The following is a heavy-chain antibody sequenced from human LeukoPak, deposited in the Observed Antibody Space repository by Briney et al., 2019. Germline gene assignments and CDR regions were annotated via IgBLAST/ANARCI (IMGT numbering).Heavy chain of an antibody. CDR3: ARATPAGVFDY. J-gene: IGHJ4*02. V-gene: IGHV3-30*03. CDR2: ISYDGSNK. CDR1: GFTLSSYG. D-gene: IGHD3-10*01. Sequence: GGSLRLSCAVSGFTLSSYGMHWVRQAPGKGLEWVAVISYDGSNKYYTDSVKGRFTISRDNAKNSLYLQMNSLRAEDTAVYYCARATPAGVFDYWGQGTLVTVSS.